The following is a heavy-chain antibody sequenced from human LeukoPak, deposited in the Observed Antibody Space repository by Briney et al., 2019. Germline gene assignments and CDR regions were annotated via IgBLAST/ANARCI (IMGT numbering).Heavy chain of an antibody. Sequence: GGSLRLSCAASGFTFSSYAMSWVRQAPGKGLEWVSAISGSGGSTYYADSVKGRFTISRDNSKNTLYLQMNSLRAEDTAVYYCAKDHYSNYLGRQVSGSNFDYWGQGTLVTVSS. D-gene: IGHD4-11*01. CDR1: GFTFSSYA. CDR2: ISGSGGST. V-gene: IGHV3-23*01. J-gene: IGHJ4*02. CDR3: AKDHYSNYLGRQVSGSNFDY.